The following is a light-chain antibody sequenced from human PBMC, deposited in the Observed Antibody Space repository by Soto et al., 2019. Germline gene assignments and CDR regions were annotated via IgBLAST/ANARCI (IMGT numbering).Light chain of an antibody. CDR1: QSVSSS. CDR2: VAS. CDR3: QQYNNWPRT. J-gene: IGKJ2*01. V-gene: IGKV3-15*01. Sequence: EIVMTQSPVTLSVSPGERATLSCRASQSVSSSLAWFQQKPGQAPRLLIYVASTRATGIPARFSGSGSVTEFTLTISRLQSEDFAVYYCQQYNNWPRTFGQGTKLEMK.